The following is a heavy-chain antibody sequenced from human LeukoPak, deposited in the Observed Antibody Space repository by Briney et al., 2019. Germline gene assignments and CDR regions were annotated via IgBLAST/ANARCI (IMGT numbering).Heavy chain of an antibody. J-gene: IGHJ5*02. D-gene: IGHD1-26*01. Sequence: GGSLRLSCAASGFTFRSYTMNWVRQAPGKGLEWVSSISSGSNYTDYADSVRGRFTISRDNAKNSLYLQMHRLRAEDTALYYSAREWERWFDPWGQGTLVTVSS. V-gene: IGHV3-21*04. CDR3: AREWERWFDP. CDR1: GFTFRSYT. CDR2: ISSGSNYT.